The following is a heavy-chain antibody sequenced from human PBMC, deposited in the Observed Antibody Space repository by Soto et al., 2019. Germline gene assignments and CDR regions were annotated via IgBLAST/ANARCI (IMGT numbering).Heavy chain of an antibody. CDR3: ARAVPAATFDY. Sequence: SETLSLTCTVSGGSISGGGYYWSWIRHHPGKGLEWIGYIYYSGRHYYNPSLKSRVTISVDTSKNQISLNLTSVTAADTAVYYCARAVPAATFDYWGQGTLVTVSS. CDR1: GGSISGGGYY. D-gene: IGHD2-2*01. J-gene: IGHJ4*02. V-gene: IGHV4-31*03. CDR2: IYYSGRH.